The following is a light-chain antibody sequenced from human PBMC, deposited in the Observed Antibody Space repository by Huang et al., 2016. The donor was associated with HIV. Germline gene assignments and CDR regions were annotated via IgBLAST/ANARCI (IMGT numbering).Light chain of an antibody. J-gene: IGKJ4*01. CDR1: QSVSSY. V-gene: IGKV3-11*01. CDR3: QQSSDWLT. CDR2: DAS. Sequence: EIVLTQSPDTLSLSPGERATLSCRASQSVSSYLAWYQQKPGQAPRLLSYDASNRATDLPARCSGSGSGTDFTLTISSLEPEDFAVYYCQQSSDWLTFGGGTKVEIK.